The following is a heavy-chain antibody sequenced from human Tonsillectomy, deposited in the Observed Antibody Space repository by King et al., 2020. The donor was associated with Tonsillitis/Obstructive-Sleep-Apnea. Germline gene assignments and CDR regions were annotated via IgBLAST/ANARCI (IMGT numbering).Heavy chain of an antibody. J-gene: IGHJ3*02. V-gene: IGHV3-33*01. CDR2: LWYDGSNK. CDR1: GFTFSSYG. CDR3: ARAMELGDAFDI. D-gene: IGHD1-7*01. Sequence: QLVQSGGGVVQPGRSLRLSCAASGFTFSSYGMHWVRQAPGKGLEWVAVLWYDGSNKYYADSVKGRFTISRDNSKNTPYLQMNSLRAEDTAVYYCARAMELGDAFDIWGQGTMVTVSS.